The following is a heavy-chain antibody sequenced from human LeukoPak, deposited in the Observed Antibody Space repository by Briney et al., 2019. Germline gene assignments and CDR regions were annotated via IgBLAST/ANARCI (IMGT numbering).Heavy chain of an antibody. V-gene: IGHV3-23*01. D-gene: IGHD3-10*01. J-gene: IGHJ4*02. CDR2: ISDSGART. CDR1: RFSFSRYA. Sequence: GGSLRLSCATSRFSFSRYAMIWVRQAPGKGLEWVSGISDSGARTYYADSLKGRFTISRDNSKNTLYLHMKSLRAGDTAVYYCAKTRGSGSPRGFDYWGQGTLVTVSS. CDR3: AKTRGSGSPRGFDY.